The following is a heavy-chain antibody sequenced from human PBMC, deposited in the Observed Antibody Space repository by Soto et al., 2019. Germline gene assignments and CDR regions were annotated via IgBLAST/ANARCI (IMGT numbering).Heavy chain of an antibody. CDR3: ARGIGPHPYDILTGSFYGMDV. D-gene: IGHD3-9*01. CDR1: GGTFSSYA. Sequence: SVKVSCKASGGTFSSYAISWGRQAPGQGLEWMGGIIPIFGTANYAQKFQGRVTITADESTSTAYMELSSLRSEDTAVYYCARGIGPHPYDILTGSFYGMDVWGQGTTVTVSS. V-gene: IGHV1-69*13. J-gene: IGHJ6*02. CDR2: IIPIFGTA.